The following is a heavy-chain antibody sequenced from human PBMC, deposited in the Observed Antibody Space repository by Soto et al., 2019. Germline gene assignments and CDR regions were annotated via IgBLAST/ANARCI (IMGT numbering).Heavy chain of an antibody. J-gene: IGHJ6*02. CDR3: ARGGIAAAVPGGYYYYGMDV. CDR1: GFTFSSYW. D-gene: IGHD6-13*01. Sequence: PGGSLRLSCAASGFTFSSYWMHWVRQAPGKGLVWVSRINSDGSSTSYADSVKGRFTISRDNAKNTLYLQMNSLRAEDTAVYYCARGGIAAAVPGGYYYYGMDVWGQGTTVTVSS. V-gene: IGHV3-74*01. CDR2: INSDGSST.